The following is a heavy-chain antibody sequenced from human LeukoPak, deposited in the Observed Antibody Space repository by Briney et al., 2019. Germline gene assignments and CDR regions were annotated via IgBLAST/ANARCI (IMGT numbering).Heavy chain of an antibody. CDR1: GFTFSDYY. V-gene: IGHV3-11*05. Sequence: GGSLRLSCAASGFTFSDYYMSWIRQAPGKGLEWVSYISSGSSIINYADSVKGRFTISRDNAKNSLYQQMNSLRAEDTAVYYCAREHGHGPPGPFDPWGQGTLVTVSS. D-gene: IGHD3/OR15-3a*01. CDR3: AREHGHGPPGPFDP. J-gene: IGHJ5*02. CDR2: ISSGSSII.